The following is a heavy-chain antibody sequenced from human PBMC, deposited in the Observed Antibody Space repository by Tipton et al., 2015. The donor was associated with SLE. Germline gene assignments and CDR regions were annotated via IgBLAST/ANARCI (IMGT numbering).Heavy chain of an antibody. V-gene: IGHV4-39*07. Sequence: PGLVKPSETLSLTCSVSGGSISNHNSYWTWIRQSPGKGLEWIGDMSYSGRTSYNPSLKSRVTMSADTSKNQFSLRLTSVTAADTAVYYCARGFYYDFWSSYSNEEGLKTFYFDFWGQGTLVTVSS. CDR3: ARGFYYDFWSSYSNEEGLKTFYFDF. CDR2: MSYSGRT. J-gene: IGHJ4*02. CDR1: GGSISNHNSY. D-gene: IGHD3-3*01.